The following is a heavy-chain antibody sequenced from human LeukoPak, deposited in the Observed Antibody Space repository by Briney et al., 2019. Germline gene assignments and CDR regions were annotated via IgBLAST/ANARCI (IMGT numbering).Heavy chain of an antibody. CDR3: ARDAQIAAAAHYFDY. CDR2: ISTDGRDI. J-gene: IGHJ4*02. Sequence: PGGSLRLSCAASGFTFSRYPMQWVRQAPGKGLEWVAVISTDGRDIKYADSVKGRFTISRDNSKNTLSLQMNSLRGGDTAVYYCARDAQIAAAAHYFDYWGQGTLVTVSS. CDR1: GFTFSRYP. D-gene: IGHD6-13*01. V-gene: IGHV3-30*04.